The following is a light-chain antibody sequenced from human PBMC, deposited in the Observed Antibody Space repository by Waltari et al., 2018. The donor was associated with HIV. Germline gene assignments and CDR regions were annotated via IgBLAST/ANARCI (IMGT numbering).Light chain of an antibody. V-gene: IGLV1-51*01. CDR3: GTWDDSLSADVV. J-gene: IGLJ2*01. CDR1: SSNIGKNP. CDR2: DTK. Sequence: QSVLTQPPSVSAAPGQKVTIPCSGSSSNIGKNPVSWYQQLPGTAPKLLIYDTKKRTAGIPDRFSGSKSGTSATLGITGLQTGDEADYYCGTWDDSLSADVVVGGGTKLTVL.